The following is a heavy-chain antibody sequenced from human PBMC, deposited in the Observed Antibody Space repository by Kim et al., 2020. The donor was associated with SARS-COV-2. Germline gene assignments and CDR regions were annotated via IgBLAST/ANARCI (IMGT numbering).Heavy chain of an antibody. CDR3: ARVQRMRARWFDP. CDR1: GGSFSGYY. J-gene: IGHJ5*02. Sequence: SETLSLTCAVYGGSFSGYYWSWIRQPPGKGLEWIGEINHSGSTNYNPSLKSRVTISVDTSKNQFSLKLSSVTAADTAVYYCARVQRMRARWFDPWGQGTLVTVSS. V-gene: IGHV4-34*01. CDR2: INHSGST. D-gene: IGHD2-8*01.